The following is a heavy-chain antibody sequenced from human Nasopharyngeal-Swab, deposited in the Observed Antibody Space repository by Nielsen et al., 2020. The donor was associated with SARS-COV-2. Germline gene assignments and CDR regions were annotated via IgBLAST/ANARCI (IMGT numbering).Heavy chain of an antibody. CDR3: VKKTIARSYDY. Sequence: GGSLRLSCSASGFTFSYYAMHWVRQAPGKGLEYVSAISDNGGSTYYADSVKGRFTISRDNSRNTLYLQMSSLRAEDTAVYYCVKKTIARSYDYWGQGTLVTVSS. CDR1: GFTFSYYA. J-gene: IGHJ4*02. D-gene: IGHD1-26*01. CDR2: ISDNGGST. V-gene: IGHV3-64D*08.